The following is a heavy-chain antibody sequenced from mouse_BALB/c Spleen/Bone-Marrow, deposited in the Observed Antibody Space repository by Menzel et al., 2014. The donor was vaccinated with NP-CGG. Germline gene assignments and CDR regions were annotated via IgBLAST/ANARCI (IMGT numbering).Heavy chain of an antibody. J-gene: IGHJ4*01. D-gene: IGHD2-4*01. CDR1: GFNIKDTY. Sequence: EVKLVESGAELVKPGASVKLSCTASGFNIKDTYMHWVKHRPEQGLEWIGRIDPANGDTKYDPKFQGKATITADTSSNTACLQLSSLTSEDTAVYYCARYLSFYDYDEAMDYWGQGTSVTVSS. CDR3: ARYLSFYDYDEAMDY. CDR2: IDPANGDT. V-gene: IGHV14-3*02.